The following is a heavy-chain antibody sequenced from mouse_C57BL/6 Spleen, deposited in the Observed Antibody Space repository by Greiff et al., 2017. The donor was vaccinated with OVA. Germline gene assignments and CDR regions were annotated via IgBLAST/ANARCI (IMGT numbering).Heavy chain of an antibody. V-gene: IGHV1-75*01. CDR2: IFPGSGST. CDR3: ARYGQPGTRYYFDY. CDR1: GYTFTDYY. J-gene: IGHJ2*01. D-gene: IGHD4-1*01. Sequence: VKLVESGPELVKPGASVKISCKASGYTFTDYYINWVKQRPGQGLEWIGWIFPGSGSTYYNEKFKGKATLTVDKSSSTAYMLLSSLTSEASAVYFCARYGQPGTRYYFDYWGQGTTLTVSS.